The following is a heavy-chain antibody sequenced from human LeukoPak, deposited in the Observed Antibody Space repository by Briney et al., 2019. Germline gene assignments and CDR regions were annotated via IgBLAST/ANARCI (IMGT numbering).Heavy chain of an antibody. Sequence: PGGSLRLSCAASGFTFSSYGMHWVRQAPGKGLEWVAVISYDGSNKYYADSVKGRFTISRDNSKNTLYLQMNSRRAEDTAVYYCARVDPFGVVINWGQGTLVTVSS. CDR1: GFTFSSYG. V-gene: IGHV3-30*03. CDR2: ISYDGSNK. J-gene: IGHJ4*02. D-gene: IGHD3-3*01. CDR3: ARVDPFGVVIN.